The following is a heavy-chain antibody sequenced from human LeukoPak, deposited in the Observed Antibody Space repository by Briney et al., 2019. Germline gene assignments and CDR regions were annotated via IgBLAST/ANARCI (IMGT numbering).Heavy chain of an antibody. J-gene: IGHJ4*02. Sequence: VASVKVSCKASGYTFTSYYVHWVRQAPGEGLEWMGIINPSGGSTIYAQRFQGRVTMTWDMSTSTVYMELNSLRAEDTAVYYCAKDRDWQWLVNYFDYWGQGALVTVSS. V-gene: IGHV1-46*01. CDR1: GYTFTSYY. CDR2: INPSGGST. CDR3: AKDRDWQWLVNYFDY. D-gene: IGHD6-19*01.